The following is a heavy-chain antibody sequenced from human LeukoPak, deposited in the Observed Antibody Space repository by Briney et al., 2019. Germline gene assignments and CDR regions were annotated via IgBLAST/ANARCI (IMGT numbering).Heavy chain of an antibody. V-gene: IGHV1-46*01. Sequence: GASVKVSCKASGYTFTSYYMHWVRQAPGQGLEWMGIINPSGGSTSYAQKFQGRVTMTRDTSTSTVYMELSSLRSEDTAVYYCARDRRRTEYDFWSGDFDYRGQGTLVTVSS. J-gene: IGHJ4*02. D-gene: IGHD3-3*01. CDR3: ARDRRRTEYDFWSGDFDY. CDR1: GYTFTSYY. CDR2: INPSGGST.